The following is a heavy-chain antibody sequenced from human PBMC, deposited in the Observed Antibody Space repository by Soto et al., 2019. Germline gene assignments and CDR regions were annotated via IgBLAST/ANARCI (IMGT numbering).Heavy chain of an antibody. Sequence: QVQLVQSGAEVKQPGSSVKVSCKASGGTFSSYTISWVRQAPGQGLEWMGRIIPILGIANYEQKFQGRVTITADKSTSTAYMELSSLRSEDTAVYYCARDQRVRETYGMDVWGQGTTVTVSS. CDR1: GGTFSSYT. V-gene: IGHV1-69*08. CDR3: ARDQRVRETYGMDV. CDR2: IIPILGIA. D-gene: IGHD3-10*01. J-gene: IGHJ6*02.